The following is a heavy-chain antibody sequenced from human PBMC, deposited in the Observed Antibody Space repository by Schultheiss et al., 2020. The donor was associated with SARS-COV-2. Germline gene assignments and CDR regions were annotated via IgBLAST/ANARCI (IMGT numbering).Heavy chain of an antibody. CDR2: ISSSSSYI. CDR1: GFTFSSYS. V-gene: IGHV3-21*04. J-gene: IGHJ6*02. D-gene: IGHD6-19*01. Sequence: GGSLRLSCAASGFTFSSYSMNWVRQAPGKGLEWVSSISSSSSYIYYADSVKGRFTISRDNAKNSLYLQMNSLRAEDTAVYYCTTPRGPSSGWYGVGHYYYYGMDVWGQGTTVTVSS. CDR3: TTPRGPSSGWYGVGHYYYYGMDV.